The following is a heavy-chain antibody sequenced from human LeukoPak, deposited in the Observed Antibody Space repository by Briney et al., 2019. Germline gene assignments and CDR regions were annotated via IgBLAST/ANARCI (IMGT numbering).Heavy chain of an antibody. CDR3: ALIADLGATRPDD. CDR1: GYTFTSYY. CDR2: INPSGGST. D-gene: IGHD1-26*01. J-gene: IGHJ4*02. Sequence: GASVKVSCKASGYTFTSYYMHWVRQAPGQGLEWMGIINPSGGSTSYAQKCQGRVTMTRDTSTSTVYMELSSLRSEDTAVYYCALIADLGATRPDDWGQGTLLSVRS. V-gene: IGHV1-46*01.